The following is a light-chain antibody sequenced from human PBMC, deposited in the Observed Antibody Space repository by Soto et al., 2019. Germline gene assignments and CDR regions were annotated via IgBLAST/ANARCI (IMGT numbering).Light chain of an antibody. CDR2: EES. J-gene: IGKJ4*01. V-gene: IGKV1-9*01. Sequence: IHFTHSPSFLSASVGDRVILTCRPSQAVPNNMAWYQQKPGKPPKLLIYEESTLHSGVPSRFSGRKSGTQFTLTIDSLQPQDFATYYCQQVKTYPRTFGGGTKVDIK. CDR1: QAVPNN. CDR3: QQVKTYPRT.